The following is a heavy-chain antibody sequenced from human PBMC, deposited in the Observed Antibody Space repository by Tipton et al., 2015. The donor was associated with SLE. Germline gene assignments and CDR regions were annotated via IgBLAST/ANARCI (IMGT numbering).Heavy chain of an antibody. CDR2: IWYDGSNK. J-gene: IGHJ3*02. D-gene: IGHD2-2*01. Sequence: SLRLSCAASGFTFSSYGMHWVRQAPGKGLEWVAVIWYDGSNKYYADSVKGRFTISRDNSKNTLYLQMNSLRAEDTAVYYCARGLSSTLEDAFDIWGQGTMVTASS. CDR1: GFTFSSYG. CDR3: ARGLSSTLEDAFDI. V-gene: IGHV3-33*01.